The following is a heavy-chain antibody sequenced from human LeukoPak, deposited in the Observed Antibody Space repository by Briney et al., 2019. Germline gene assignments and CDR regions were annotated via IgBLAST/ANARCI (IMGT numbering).Heavy chain of an antibody. V-gene: IGHV4-31*03. J-gene: IGHJ4*02. CDR2: IHHSGRS. CDR3: ARGGNRFGGFYFDY. Sequence: PSETLSLTCTVSADSLSSGGHYWAWIRQFPGKGLESIGFIHHSGRSRHNPSLKDRVAISVDTSRKLFALELSSVTAADTAMYYCARGGNRFGGFYFDYWGQGIQVIVSS. D-gene: IGHD3-10*01. CDR1: ADSLSSGGHY.